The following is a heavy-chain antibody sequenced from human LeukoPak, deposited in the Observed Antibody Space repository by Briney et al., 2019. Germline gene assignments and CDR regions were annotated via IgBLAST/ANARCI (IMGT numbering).Heavy chain of an antibody. CDR2: IIAPNGNT. CDR1: GYTFTSYG. CDR3: AIGTYIGTYSAY. Sequence: GASLKVSCKASGYTFTSYGISWVRQAPGQGLEWLGWIIAPNGNTNYAQKPHGKVTRTTDTSTSRAYMGLRSLRSDDTAVYCCAIGTYIGTYSAYWGQGTLVTVSS. D-gene: IGHD1-26*01. J-gene: IGHJ4*02. V-gene: IGHV1-18*01.